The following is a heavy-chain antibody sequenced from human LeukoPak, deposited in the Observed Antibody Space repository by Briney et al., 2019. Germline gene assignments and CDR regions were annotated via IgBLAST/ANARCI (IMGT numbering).Heavy chain of an antibody. Sequence: GGSLRLSCAASGFTFSSYAMSWVRQAPGKGLEWVSAISGSGGSTYYADSVKGRLTISRDNSKNTLYLQMNSLRAEDTAVYYCAKDYDFWSGYSKDAFDIWGQGTMVTVSS. D-gene: IGHD3-3*01. J-gene: IGHJ3*02. V-gene: IGHV3-23*01. CDR1: GFTFSSYA. CDR3: AKDYDFWSGYSKDAFDI. CDR2: ISGSGGST.